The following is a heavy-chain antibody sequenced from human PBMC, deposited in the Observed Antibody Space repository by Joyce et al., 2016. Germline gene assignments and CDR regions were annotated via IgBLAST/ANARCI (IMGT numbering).Heavy chain of an antibody. Sequence: EVQLVESGGGLIQPGGSLRLSCAASGFTVSGNYRSWVSQSPGKGLEWVSVIYSGGSTDYADSVKGRFTISRDNSKNTLDLQMNSLRAEDTAVYYCASQYQHRYYYYGMDVWGQGTTVTVSS. J-gene: IGHJ6*02. CDR3: ASQYQHRYYYYGMDV. CDR1: GFTVSGNY. D-gene: IGHD3-3*02. V-gene: IGHV3-53*01. CDR2: IYSGGST.